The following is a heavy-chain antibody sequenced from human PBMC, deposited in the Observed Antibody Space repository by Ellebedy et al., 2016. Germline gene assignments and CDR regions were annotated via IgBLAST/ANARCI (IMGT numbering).Heavy chain of an antibody. V-gene: IGHV3-53*05. D-gene: IGHD3-16*02. J-gene: IGHJ3*02. CDR1: GFTVSTNY. CDR2: IFSDGNT. Sequence: GGSLRLPCAASGFTVSTNYMKWVRQAPGKGLEWVSAIFSDGNTYNADSVKGRFTISRDNSKNTLYLQMSSLRAEDTAVYYCVKEQMITFGGVIVMSAFDIWGQGTMVTVSS. CDR3: VKEQMITFGGVIVMSAFDI.